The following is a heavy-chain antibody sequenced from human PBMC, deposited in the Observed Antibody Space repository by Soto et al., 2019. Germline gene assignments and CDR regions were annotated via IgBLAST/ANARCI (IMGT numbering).Heavy chain of an antibody. J-gene: IGHJ4*02. CDR1: GGSISNYY. CDR2: IYYSGST. V-gene: IGHV4-59*01. D-gene: IGHD3-22*01. Sequence: SETLSLTCTVSGGSISNYYWSWIRQPPGKGLEWLGYIYYSGSTNYNPSLKSRVTISVDTSKNQFSLRLNSVTAADTAVYYCARISYCASSLDHWGQGTRVTVAS. CDR3: ARISYCASSLDH.